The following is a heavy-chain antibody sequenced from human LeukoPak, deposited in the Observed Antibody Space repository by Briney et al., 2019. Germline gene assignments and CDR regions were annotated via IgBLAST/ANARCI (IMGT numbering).Heavy chain of an antibody. J-gene: IGHJ6*03. CDR2: IYTSGST. Sequence: SETLSLTCTVSGGSISSGSYYWSWIRQPAGKGLEWIGRIYTSGSTHYNPSLKSRVTISVDTSKNQFSLKLSSVTAADTAVYYCARLPYYYMDVWGKGTTVTISS. CDR3: ARLPYYYMDV. CDR1: GGSISSGSYY. V-gene: IGHV4-61*02.